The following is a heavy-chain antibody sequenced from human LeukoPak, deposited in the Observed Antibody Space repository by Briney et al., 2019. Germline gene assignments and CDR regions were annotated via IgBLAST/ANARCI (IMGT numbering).Heavy chain of an antibody. D-gene: IGHD6-13*01. V-gene: IGHV1-3*01. Sequence: GASVKVSCKASGYTFTSYAMHWVRQAPGQRLEWMGWINAGNGNTKYSQKFQGRVTMTTDTSTSTAYMELRSLRSDDTAVYYCARAWRYSSIDYWGQGTLVTVSP. CDR2: INAGNGNT. CDR3: ARAWRYSSIDY. CDR1: GYTFTSYA. J-gene: IGHJ4*02.